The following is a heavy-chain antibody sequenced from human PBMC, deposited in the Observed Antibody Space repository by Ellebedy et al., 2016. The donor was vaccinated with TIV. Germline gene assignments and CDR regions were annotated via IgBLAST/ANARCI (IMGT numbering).Heavy chain of an antibody. Sequence: AASVQVSCKASGYTFTSYGISWVRQAPGQGLEWMGWISAYNGNTNYAQKLQGRVTMTTDTSTSTAYMELRSLRSDDTAVYYCARDHHAYYYGSGSYYKGQYYFDYWGQGTLVTVSS. J-gene: IGHJ4*02. CDR2: ISAYNGNT. V-gene: IGHV1-18*01. CDR1: GYTFTSYG. CDR3: ARDHHAYYYGSGSYYKGQYYFDY. D-gene: IGHD3-10*01.